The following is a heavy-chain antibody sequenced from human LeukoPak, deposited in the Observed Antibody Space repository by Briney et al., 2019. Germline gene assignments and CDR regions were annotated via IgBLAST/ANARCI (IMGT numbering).Heavy chain of an antibody. Sequence: PSETLSLTCTVSGDSISSSNCYWGWIRQPPGKGLEWIGSIYFSGGTYYNPSLKSRVTISVDTSKNQFSLKLSSVTAADTAVYYCARVDTAMAGGYYYYYMDVWGKGTTVTISS. V-gene: IGHV4-39*07. CDR1: GDSISSSNCY. CDR2: IYFSGGT. D-gene: IGHD5-18*01. J-gene: IGHJ6*03. CDR3: ARVDTAMAGGYYYYYMDV.